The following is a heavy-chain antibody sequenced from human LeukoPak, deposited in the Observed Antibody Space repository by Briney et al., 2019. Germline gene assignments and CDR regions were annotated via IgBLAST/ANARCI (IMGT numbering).Heavy chain of an antibody. CDR3: ARDVISSSWYVDY. V-gene: IGHV3-30-3*01. D-gene: IGHD6-13*01. J-gene: IGHJ4*02. CDR2: ISYDGSNK. Sequence: GGSLRLSCAAAGFTFSSYAMHWVRQAPGKGLEWVAVISYDGSNKYYADSVKGRFTISRDNSKNTLYLQMNSLRAEDTAVYYCARDVISSSWYVDYWGQGTLVTVSS. CDR1: GFTFSSYA.